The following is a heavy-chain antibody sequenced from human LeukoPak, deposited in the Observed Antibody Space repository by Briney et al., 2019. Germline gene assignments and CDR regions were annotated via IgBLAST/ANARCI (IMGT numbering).Heavy chain of an antibody. CDR1: GYTFIIFG. Sequence: GASVKVSCKASGYTFIIFGISWVRQAPGQGLEWMGWISPYNGNTNYAQKFRGRVTMTTDTSTTTAYMELRSLTPDDTAVYYYARSGVGGGGVSFDYWGQGTLVTVSS. CDR2: ISPYNGNT. J-gene: IGHJ4*02. D-gene: IGHD3-3*01. V-gene: IGHV1-18*01. CDR3: ARSGVGGGGVSFDY.